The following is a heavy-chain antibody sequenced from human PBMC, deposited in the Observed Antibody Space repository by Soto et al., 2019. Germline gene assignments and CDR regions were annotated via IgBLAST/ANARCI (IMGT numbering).Heavy chain of an antibody. CDR2: IYSGGST. J-gene: IGHJ6*02. CDR3: ARKRMITFGGVITLNYYGMDV. Sequence: GGSLRLSCAASGFTVSSNYMSWVRQAPGKGLEWVSVIYSGGSTYYADSVKGRFTISRDNSKNTLYLQMNSLRAGDTAVYYCARKRMITFGGVITLNYYGMDVWGQGTTVTVSS. D-gene: IGHD3-16*02. V-gene: IGHV3-53*01. CDR1: GFTVSSNY.